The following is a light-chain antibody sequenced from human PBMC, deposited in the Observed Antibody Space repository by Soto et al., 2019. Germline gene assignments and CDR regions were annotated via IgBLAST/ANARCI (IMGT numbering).Light chain of an antibody. Sequence: DIQMTQSPSSLSASVGDRVTITCRASQGISNYLAWYQQKPVKVPKLLIYAASTLQSGVPTRCSGSGSGTDFTLTISSLQPEDVATYYCQKYNSAFRKTFGQGTKVEIK. CDR1: QGISNY. CDR2: AAS. CDR3: QKYNSAFRKT. V-gene: IGKV1-27*01. J-gene: IGKJ1*01.